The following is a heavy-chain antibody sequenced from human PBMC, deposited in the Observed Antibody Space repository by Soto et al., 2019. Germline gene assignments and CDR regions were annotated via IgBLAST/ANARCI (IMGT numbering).Heavy chain of an antibody. Sequence: PSETLSLTCTVSGDYISSADYYWSWIRQHPGKGLEWIGYSDYSGSTHDNPSLKSRSSISVDTSKNQFFLNLRSVTTADTAVYYCARGISSFESWGQGILVTVSS. CDR2: SDYSGST. CDR1: GDYISSADYY. J-gene: IGHJ4*02. V-gene: IGHV4-31*03. D-gene: IGHD6-6*01. CDR3: ARGISSFES.